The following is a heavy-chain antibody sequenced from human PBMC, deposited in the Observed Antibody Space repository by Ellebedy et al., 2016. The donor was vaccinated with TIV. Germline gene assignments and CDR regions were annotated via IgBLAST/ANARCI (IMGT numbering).Heavy chain of an antibody. D-gene: IGHD2-2*01. CDR1: GFTFSDYY. CDR2: ISNSGSTI. J-gene: IGHJ5*02. CDR3: ARDARFIDQQHNWFDP. Sequence: GGSLRLSCAASGFTFSDYYMIWIRQAPGKGLEWVSYISNSGSTIYYAGSVKGRFTISRDNAKNSLSLLMNSLRAEDTAVYYCARDARFIDQQHNWFDPWGQGTLVTVSS. V-gene: IGHV3-11*01.